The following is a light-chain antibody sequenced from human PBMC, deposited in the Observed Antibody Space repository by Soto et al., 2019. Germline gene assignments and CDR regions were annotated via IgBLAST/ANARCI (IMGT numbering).Light chain of an antibody. CDR2: DAS. J-gene: IGKJ1*01. CDR1: QGISTY. Sequence: ETVLTQSPATLSLSPGERATLSCRASQGISTYLAWYQQKPGQAPRLLIYDASNRASGVPARFSGSGSGTDFTLTIRYLEAEDSAVYYCQQRSWPPKWTFGQGTKVEIK. V-gene: IGKV3-11*01. CDR3: QQRSWPPKWT.